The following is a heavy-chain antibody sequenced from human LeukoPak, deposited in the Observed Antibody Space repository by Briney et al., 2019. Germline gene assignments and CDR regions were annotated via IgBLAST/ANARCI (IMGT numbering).Heavy chain of an antibody. D-gene: IGHD3-3*01. Sequence: ASVKVSCKASGYTFTSYEINWVRQATVQGREWRGWMNPNSGNTGDAQKFQGRVTMTRNTSISTAYMELSSLRSEDTAVYYCARGLEQGRITIFGVVIYYYYYMDVWGKGTTVTVSS. CDR2: MNPNSGNT. J-gene: IGHJ6*03. CDR1: GYTFTSYE. V-gene: IGHV1-8*01. CDR3: ARGLEQGRITIFGVVIYYYYYMDV.